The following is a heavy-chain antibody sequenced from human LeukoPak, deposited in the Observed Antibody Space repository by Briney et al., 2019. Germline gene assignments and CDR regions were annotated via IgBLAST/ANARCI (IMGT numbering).Heavy chain of an antibody. CDR3: AREFNKQQQVDFEY. CDR1: GYTFTSYG. V-gene: IGHV1-18*01. Sequence: ASVKLTCKASGYTFTSYGISWVRQAPGQGLEWMGWISAYNGNTNYAQELQGRVTMTTDTSTSTAYMELRSLRSDDTAVYYCAREFNKQQQVDFEYWGQGTLDTVSS. CDR2: ISAYNGNT. J-gene: IGHJ4*02. D-gene: IGHD6-13*01.